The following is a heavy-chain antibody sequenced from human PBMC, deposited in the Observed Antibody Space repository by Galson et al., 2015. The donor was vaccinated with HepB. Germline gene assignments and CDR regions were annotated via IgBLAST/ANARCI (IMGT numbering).Heavy chain of an antibody. CDR2: TYYRSKWFN. D-gene: IGHD3-10*01. V-gene: IGHV6-1*01. J-gene: IGHJ3*02. CDR3: ARYRWFGELMEPRDAFDI. Sequence: CAISGDSVSSGSAAWNWIRQSPSRGLEWLGRTYYRSKWFNDYAVSVKSRVTINADTSKNQISLQLNSVTAADTAIYYCARYRWFGELMEPRDAFDIWGQGATVTVSS. CDR1: GDSVSSGSAA.